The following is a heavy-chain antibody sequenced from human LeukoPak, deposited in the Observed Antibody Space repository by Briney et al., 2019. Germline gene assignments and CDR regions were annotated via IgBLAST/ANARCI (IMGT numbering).Heavy chain of an antibody. Sequence: SETLSLTCTVSGGSISSGGYYWSWIRQHPGKGLEWIGYIYYSGSTYYNPSLKSRVTISVDTSKNQFSLKLSSVTAADTAVYYCARCQAGTTFDYWGQGTLVTVSS. J-gene: IGHJ4*02. CDR1: GGSISSGGYY. V-gene: IGHV4-31*03. CDR2: IYYSGST. CDR3: ARCQAGTTFDY. D-gene: IGHD6-19*01.